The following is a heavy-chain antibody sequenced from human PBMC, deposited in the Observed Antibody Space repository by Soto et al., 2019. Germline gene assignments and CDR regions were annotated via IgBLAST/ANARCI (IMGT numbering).Heavy chain of an antibody. CDR2: INPSGGSA. Sequence: ASVKVSCKASGYTFTTYYMHWVRQAPGQGLEWMGIINPSGGSASYAQKFQGRVTMTRDTSTSTVYMELSSLRSEDTAMYYCARDREVVTVTPQPYFDYWGQGTLVTVSS. CDR1: GYTFTTYY. CDR3: ARDREVVTVTPQPYFDY. V-gene: IGHV1-46*01. D-gene: IGHD2-21*02. J-gene: IGHJ4*02.